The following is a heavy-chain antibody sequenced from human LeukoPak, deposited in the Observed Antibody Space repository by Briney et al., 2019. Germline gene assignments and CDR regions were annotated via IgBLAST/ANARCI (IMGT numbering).Heavy chain of an antibody. V-gene: IGHV1-18*01. CDR2: ISTYNGNT. D-gene: IGHD3-10*01. CDR1: GYTFTSYA. CDR3: ARAVLLWFPSNFDY. Sequence: ASVKVSCKASGYTFTSYAMNWVRQAPGQGLEWMGWISTYNGNTNYAQKLQGRVTMTTDTSTSTAYMELRSLKSDDTAVYYCARAVLLWFPSNFDYWGQGTLVTVSS. J-gene: IGHJ4*02.